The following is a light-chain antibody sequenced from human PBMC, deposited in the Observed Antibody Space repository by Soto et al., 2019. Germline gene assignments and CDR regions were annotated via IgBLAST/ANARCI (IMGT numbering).Light chain of an antibody. CDR3: CSYTDNDTPV. CDR1: NSDVGGYDY. J-gene: IGLJ2*01. Sequence: QSALTQPASVSGSLGQSVTISCTGSNSDVGGYDYVSWFQQHPGKAPQLIIFDVFNRPSGVSSRFSGSKPGYTASLTISVLQAEDEDDYYCCSYTDNDTPVLGGVTTLTVL. V-gene: IGLV2-14*01. CDR2: DVF.